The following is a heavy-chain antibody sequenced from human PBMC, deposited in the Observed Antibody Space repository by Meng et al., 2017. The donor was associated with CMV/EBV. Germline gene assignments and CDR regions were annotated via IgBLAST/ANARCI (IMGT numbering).Heavy chain of an antibody. D-gene: IGHD4-23*01. J-gene: IGHJ6*02. CDR3: ASRKWVTVTLYYYYGMDV. Sequence: SETLSLTCAVYGGSFSGYYWSWTRQPQGKGLEWIGEINHSGSTNYNPSLKSRVTISVDTSKNQFSLKLSSVTAADTAVYYCASRKWVTVTLYYYYGMDVWGQGTTVTVSS. CDR2: INHSGST. CDR1: GGSFSGYY. V-gene: IGHV4-34*01.